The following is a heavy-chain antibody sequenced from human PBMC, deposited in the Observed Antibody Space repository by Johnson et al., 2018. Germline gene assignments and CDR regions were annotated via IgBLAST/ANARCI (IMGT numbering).Heavy chain of an antibody. CDR2: IIPILGIA. CDR3: ARPCGSDAFDI. J-gene: IGHJ3*02. D-gene: IGHD2-15*01. V-gene: IGHV1-69*09. CDR1: GGTFSSYT. Sequence: VQLVESGAEVKKPGSSVKVSCKASGGTFSSYTISWVRQAPGQGLEWMGRIIPILGIANYAQKFQGRVTITADESTSTAYMELSSLRSEDTAVYYCARPCGSDAFDIWGQGTMVTVSS.